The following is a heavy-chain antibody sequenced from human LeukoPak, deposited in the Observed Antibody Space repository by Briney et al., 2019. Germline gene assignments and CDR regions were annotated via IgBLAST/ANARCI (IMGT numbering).Heavy chain of an antibody. CDR3: VKCTNYYFAL. CDR1: GFSHSNHG. Sequence: GGSLRLSCVVSGFSHSNHGMHWVRQAPGKGLEDVSAISSNGISTFYANSVKGRFTVSRDDSKNTVYLQVGSLRAEDMAVYYFVKCTNYYFALWGRGTLVTVSS. V-gene: IGHV3-64*01. CDR2: ISSNGIST. J-gene: IGHJ2*01. D-gene: IGHD2-8*01.